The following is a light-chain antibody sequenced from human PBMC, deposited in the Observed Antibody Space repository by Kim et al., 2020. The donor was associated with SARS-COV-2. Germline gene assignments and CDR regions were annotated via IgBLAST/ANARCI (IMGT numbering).Light chain of an antibody. CDR2: LGS. CDR1: QSLLHSNGYNY. CDR3: MQALQTGVYT. Sequence: DIVMTQSPLSLPVTPGEPASIFCRSSQSLLHSNGYNYLDWYLQKPGQSPQLLIYLGSNRASGVPDRFSGSGSGTDFTLKISRVEAEDVGVYYCMQALQTGVYTFGQGTKLEI. J-gene: IGKJ2*01. V-gene: IGKV2-28*01.